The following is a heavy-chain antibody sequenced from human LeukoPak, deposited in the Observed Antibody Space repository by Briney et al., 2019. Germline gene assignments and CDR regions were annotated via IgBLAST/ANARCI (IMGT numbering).Heavy chain of an antibody. D-gene: IGHD3-3*01. V-gene: IGHV1-2*02. Sequence: ASVKVSCKASGYTFTGYYMHWVRQAPGQGLEWMGWINPNSGGTNYAQKFQGRVTTTRDTSISTAYMELSRLRSDDTAVYYCARDPGYDFWSGFDYWGQGTLVTVSS. J-gene: IGHJ4*02. CDR1: GYTFTGYY. CDR3: ARDPGYDFWSGFDY. CDR2: INPNSGGT.